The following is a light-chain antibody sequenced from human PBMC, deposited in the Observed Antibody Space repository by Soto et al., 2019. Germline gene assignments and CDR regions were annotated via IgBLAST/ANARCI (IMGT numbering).Light chain of an antibody. Sequence: ELVCAQSGASLSLCRGGIAALSFTASQSVGSSYLAWYQHKSGQAPRLLIYGGSGRDRGVPDRFNGSGSGTAFTLILRTLEPDDSALPYCQQSGVSPERFAKGTKVDIK. V-gene: IGKV3-20*01. CDR1: QSVGSSY. CDR2: GGS. J-gene: IGKJ1*01. CDR3: QQSGVSPER.